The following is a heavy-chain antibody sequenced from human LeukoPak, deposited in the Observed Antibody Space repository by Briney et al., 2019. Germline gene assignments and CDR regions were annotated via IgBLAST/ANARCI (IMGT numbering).Heavy chain of an antibody. CDR1: GFTFSSYE. CDR3: AKDPLLTAPMDV. CDR2: ISSSGSTI. J-gene: IGHJ6*03. D-gene: IGHD7-27*01. Sequence: GGSLRLSCAASGFTFSSYEMNWVRQAPGKGLEWASYISSSGSTIYYADSVKGRFTISRDNAKNSLYLQMNSLRAEDTAVYYCAKDPLLTAPMDVWGKGTTVTVSS. V-gene: IGHV3-48*03.